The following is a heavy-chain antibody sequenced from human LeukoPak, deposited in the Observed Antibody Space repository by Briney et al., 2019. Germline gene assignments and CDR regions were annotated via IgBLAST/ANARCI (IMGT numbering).Heavy chain of an antibody. CDR1: GFTFSDYY. V-gene: IGHV3-11*04. CDR2: ISSSGSTI. Sequence: GGSLRLSCAASGFTFSDYYMSWIRQAPGKGLEWVSYISSSGSTIYYADSVKGRFTISRDNAKNSLYLQMNSLRAEDTAVYYCAREARYCSSTSCLTRHDAFDIWGQGTMVTVSS. J-gene: IGHJ3*02. CDR3: AREARYCSSTSCLTRHDAFDI. D-gene: IGHD2-2*01.